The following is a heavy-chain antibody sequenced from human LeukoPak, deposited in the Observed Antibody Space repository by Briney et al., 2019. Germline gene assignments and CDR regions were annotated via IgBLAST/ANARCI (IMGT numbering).Heavy chain of an antibody. J-gene: IGHJ3*02. CDR2: IHNTGST. D-gene: IGHD2/OR15-2a*01. CDR1: GGSISTSNYY. CDR3: ARQNVFDI. V-gene: IGHV4-39*07. Sequence: TSETLSLTCTVSGGSISTSNYYWGWIRQPPGKGLEWIGRIHNTGSTDYNPSLKSRVIMSVDTSKNQFSLKLSSVTAADTAVYYCARQNVFDIWGQGTMVTVSS.